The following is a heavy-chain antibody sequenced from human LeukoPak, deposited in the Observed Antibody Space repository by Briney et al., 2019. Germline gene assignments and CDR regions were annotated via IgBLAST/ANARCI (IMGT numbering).Heavy chain of an antibody. D-gene: IGHD3-10*01. CDR2: MNPNSGNT. Sequence: ASVKVSCKASGYTFTSYDIKWVRQATGQGLEWMGWMNPNSGNTGYAQKFQGRVTMTRNTSISTAYMELSSLRSEDTAVYYCARGRTTMVRGVMAYWGQGTLVTVSS. CDR1: GYTFTSYD. V-gene: IGHV1-8*01. CDR3: ARGRTTMVRGVMAY. J-gene: IGHJ4*02.